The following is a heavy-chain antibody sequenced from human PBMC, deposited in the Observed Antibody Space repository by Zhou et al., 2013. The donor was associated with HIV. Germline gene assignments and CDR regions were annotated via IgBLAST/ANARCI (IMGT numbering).Heavy chain of an antibody. CDR2: IISISGTA. V-gene: IGHV1-69*13. D-gene: IGHD4-17*01. CDR3: ARDGIDYGGYSHNVYYFDY. J-gene: IGHJ4*02. Sequence: QVQLVQPGAEVKKPGSSVKVSCKASGDTFTISAISWVRQAPGQGLEWIGRIISISGTANYAQKFQDRVAITADKSTRTAYMELSSLRSEDTAVYYCARDGIDYGGYSHNVYYFDYWGQGTLVTVSS. CDR1: GDTFTISA.